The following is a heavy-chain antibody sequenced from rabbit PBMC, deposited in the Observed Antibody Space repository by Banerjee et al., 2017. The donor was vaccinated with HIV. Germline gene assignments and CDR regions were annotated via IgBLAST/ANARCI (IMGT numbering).Heavy chain of an antibody. V-gene: IGHV1S45*01. Sequence: QEQLEESGGGLVKPEGSLTLTCNASGFDFSTNTMCWFRQAPGKGLEWIACIYGGSGSTYYASWVNGRFTISKTSSTTVTLQMTSLTAADTATYFCARDAGGDGWNFGLWGPGTLVTVS. D-gene: IGHD2-1*01. CDR2: IYGGSGST. CDR1: GFDFSTNT. J-gene: IGHJ6*01. CDR3: ARDAGGDGWNFGL.